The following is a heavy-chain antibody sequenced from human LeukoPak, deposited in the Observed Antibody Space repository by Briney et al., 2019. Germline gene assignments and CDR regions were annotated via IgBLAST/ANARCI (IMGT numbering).Heavy chain of an antibody. Sequence: GASVRVSCKASGYTFRDYEINWVRQAPGLGLEWVAWIHANSGKAGSAQKFQGRVTLIRDTSTETAFMELSGLTSDDSATYFCARGHYGGNRYFDNWGQGTLVTVSS. CDR3: ARGHYGGNRYFDN. J-gene: IGHJ4*02. CDR1: GYTFRDYE. CDR2: IHANSGKA. D-gene: IGHD4-23*01. V-gene: IGHV1-8*01.